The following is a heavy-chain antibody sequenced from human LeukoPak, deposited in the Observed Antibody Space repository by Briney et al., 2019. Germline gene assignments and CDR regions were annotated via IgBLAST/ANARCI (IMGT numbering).Heavy chain of an antibody. V-gene: IGHV4-39*01. D-gene: IGHD3-9*01. CDR2: IYYSGST. Sequence: SSETLSLTCTVSGGSISSSSYYWGWIRQPPGKGLEWIGSIYYSGSTYYNPSLKSRVTISVDTSKNQFSLKLSSVTAADTAVYYCARHRGYYDILTGYYNVDYFDYWGQGTLVTVSS. J-gene: IGHJ4*02. CDR3: ARHRGYYDILTGYYNVDYFDY. CDR1: GGSISSSSYY.